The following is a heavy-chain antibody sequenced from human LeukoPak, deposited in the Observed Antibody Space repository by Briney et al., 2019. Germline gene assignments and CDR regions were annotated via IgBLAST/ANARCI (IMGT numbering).Heavy chain of an antibody. J-gene: IGHJ6*02. CDR1: GFTFSTNW. Sequence: GGSLRLSCVASGFTFSTNWMHWVRQAPGKGLVWVSRINSDGTSTSYADPVKGRFTIPRDNAKNTLYLQMNSLRVEDTAVYYCLPPPGVYHYGMDVWGQGTTVTVSS. CDR3: LPPPGVYHYGMDV. V-gene: IGHV3-74*01. CDR2: INSDGTST. D-gene: IGHD3-10*01.